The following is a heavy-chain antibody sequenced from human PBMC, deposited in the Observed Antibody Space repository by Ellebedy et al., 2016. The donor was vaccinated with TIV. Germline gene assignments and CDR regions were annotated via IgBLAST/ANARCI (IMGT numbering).Heavy chain of an antibody. Sequence: MPSETLSLTCAVSGGSISSSNWWSWVRQPPGKGLEWIGSIYYSGSTYYNPSLKSRVTISVDTSKNQFSLKLSSVTAADTAVYYCARHNADCTNGVCYSYWFDPWGQGTLVTVSS. J-gene: IGHJ5*02. CDR1: GGSISSSNW. CDR2: IYYSGST. D-gene: IGHD2-8*01. V-gene: IGHV4-39*01. CDR3: ARHNADCTNGVCYSYWFDP.